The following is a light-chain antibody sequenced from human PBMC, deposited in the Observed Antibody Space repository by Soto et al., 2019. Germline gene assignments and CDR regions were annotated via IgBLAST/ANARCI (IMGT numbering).Light chain of an antibody. CDR2: AAS. CDR3: HQGYSTPWT. J-gene: IGKJ1*01. CDR1: QSISSY. Sequence: DIQMTQSPSSLSASVGDRVTITCRASQSISSYLHWYQQKPGKAPKLLIYAASNLQSGVTSRFSASGSGTDFTLILNSLQPEYFSTYDCHQGYSTPWTFGQGTKVDIK. V-gene: IGKV1-39*01.